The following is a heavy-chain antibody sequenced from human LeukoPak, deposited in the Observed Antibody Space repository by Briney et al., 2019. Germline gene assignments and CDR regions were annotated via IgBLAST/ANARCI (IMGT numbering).Heavy chain of an antibody. CDR2: INPNSGGS. Sequence: ASVKVSCKSSGYTFTGYYMHWVRQAPGQGLEWMGWINPNSGGSNYAQKFQGRVTITRHTSISTAYMELSRLRSDDTAVYYCARDRGKVRGGTFDYWGQGTLVTVSS. CDR3: ARDRGKVRGGTFDY. J-gene: IGHJ4*02. D-gene: IGHD2-15*01. V-gene: IGHV1-2*02. CDR1: GYTFTGYY.